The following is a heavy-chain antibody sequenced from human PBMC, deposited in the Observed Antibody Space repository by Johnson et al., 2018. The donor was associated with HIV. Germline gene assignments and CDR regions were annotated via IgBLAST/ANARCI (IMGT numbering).Heavy chain of an antibody. D-gene: IGHD6-19*01. CDR2: IRYDGSNK. V-gene: IGHV3-30*02. J-gene: IGHJ3*02. Sequence: QVQLVESGGGVVQPGRSLRLSCAASGFTFSTYGMHWVRQAPGKGLEWVAFIRYDGSNKSYADSVKGRFTISRDNSKNTLYLQMNSLRAEDTAVYYCAKDERAGQWLVLAFDIWGQGTMVTVSS. CDR3: AKDERAGQWLVLAFDI. CDR1: GFTFSTYG.